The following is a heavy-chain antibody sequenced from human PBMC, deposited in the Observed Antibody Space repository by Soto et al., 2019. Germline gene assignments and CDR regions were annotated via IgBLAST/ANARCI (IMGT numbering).Heavy chain of an antibody. Sequence: QVQLVESGGGVVQPGRSLRLSCAASGFTFSTYAMHWVRQTPGKGLEWVAVISYDGSNKYYADSVKGRLTISRDNSKNTLFLQMNSLRAEDTAVYYCSGLCSSWDTYYFGYWGQGTLVTVSS. CDR2: ISYDGSNK. V-gene: IGHV3-30-3*01. J-gene: IGHJ4*02. CDR1: GFTFSTYA. CDR3: SGLCSSWDTYYFGY. D-gene: IGHD6-13*01.